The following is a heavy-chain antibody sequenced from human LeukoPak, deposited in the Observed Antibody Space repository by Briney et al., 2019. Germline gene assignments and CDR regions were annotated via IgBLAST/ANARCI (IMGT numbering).Heavy chain of an antibody. Sequence: GGSLRLPCAASGYSYSDAWLHGVRGAPGKGLEGVGHIRSKADGGTPAYIAPVKGRYTISRDDSNDTLYQQTDSWNTGRTVMYCCPTRSPARSCSEGACDSSAAYWGPGALVTVSS. D-gene: IGHD2-15*01. CDR2: IRSKADGGTP. J-gene: IGHJ4*02. CDR3: PTRSPARSCSEGACDSSAAY. CDR1: GYSYSDAW. V-gene: IGHV3-15*07.